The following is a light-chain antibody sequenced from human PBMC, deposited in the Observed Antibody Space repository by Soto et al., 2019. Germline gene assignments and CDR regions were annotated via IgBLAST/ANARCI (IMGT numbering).Light chain of an antibody. CDR1: QSVSSY. V-gene: IGKV3-11*01. Sequence: EIVLTQSPATLSLSPGERDTLACRASQSVSSYLAWYQQKHVQAPRLLIYDASNRATGIPVRFSGSVSGTDFTLTISRLEPEVFAVYYCHHLSNWHQLTFGGGTKVEIK. CDR2: DAS. CDR3: HHLSNWHQLT. J-gene: IGKJ4*01.